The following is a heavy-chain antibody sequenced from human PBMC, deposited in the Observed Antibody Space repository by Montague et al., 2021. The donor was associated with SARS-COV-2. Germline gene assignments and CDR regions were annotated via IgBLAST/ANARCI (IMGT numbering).Heavy chain of an antibody. CDR1: GGSISSYY. D-gene: IGHD5-18*01. CDR3: ARGDVDTAMVYYFDY. CDR2: IYYSGST. V-gene: IGHV4-59*01. Sequence: SETLSLTCTVSGGSISSYYWSWIRQPPGKGLEWIGYIYYSGSTNYNPSLKSRVTISVDTSKNQFSLKLSSVTAADTAVYYCARGDVDTAMVYYFDYWGQGTRVTVSS. J-gene: IGHJ4*02.